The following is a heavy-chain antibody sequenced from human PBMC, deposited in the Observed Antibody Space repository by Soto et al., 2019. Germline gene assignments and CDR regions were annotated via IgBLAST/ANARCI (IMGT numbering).Heavy chain of an antibody. CDR3: AKDLGQLWAPDAFDI. V-gene: IGHV3-23*01. CDR1: GFTFSSYA. D-gene: IGHD5-18*01. J-gene: IGHJ3*02. CDR2: ISGSGGST. Sequence: PGGSLRLSCAASGFTFSSYAMSWVRQAPGKGLEWVSAISGSGGSTYYADSVKGRLTISRDNSKNTLYLQMNSLRAEDTAVYYCAKDLGQLWAPDAFDIWGQGTMVTVSS.